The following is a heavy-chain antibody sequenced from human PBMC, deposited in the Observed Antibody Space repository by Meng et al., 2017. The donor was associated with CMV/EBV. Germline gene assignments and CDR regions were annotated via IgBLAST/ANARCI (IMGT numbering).Heavy chain of an antibody. CDR1: GGTFSSYA. Sequence: SVKVSCKTSGGTFSSYAFIWVRQAPGQGLEWMAGIVPIFGTTDYAQKFQGRVTLTTDESTSTAYMELSSLTSEDTAVYYCAKESSTTTSEAGGTYDIFDSWGQGALVTVSS. CDR2: IVPIFGTT. V-gene: IGHV1-69*05. CDR3: AKESSTTTSEAGGTYDIFDS. J-gene: IGHJ5*01. D-gene: IGHD3-9*01.